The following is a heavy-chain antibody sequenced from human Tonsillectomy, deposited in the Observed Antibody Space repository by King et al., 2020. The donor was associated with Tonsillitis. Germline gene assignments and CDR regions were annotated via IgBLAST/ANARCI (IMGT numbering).Heavy chain of an antibody. V-gene: IGHV3-64D*06. CDR1: GFTFSSYA. D-gene: IGHD6-13*01. CDR3: VKTKQQLGRSDAFDI. CDR2: ISTNGGST. J-gene: IGHJ3*02. Sequence: VQLVESGGGLVQPGGSLRLSCSASGFTFSSYAMHWVRQAPGKGLEYVLVISTNGGSTYYADSVKGRFTISRDNSKNTLYLQMSSLRAEDTAVYCCVKTKQQLGRSDAFDIWGQGTMVTVSS.